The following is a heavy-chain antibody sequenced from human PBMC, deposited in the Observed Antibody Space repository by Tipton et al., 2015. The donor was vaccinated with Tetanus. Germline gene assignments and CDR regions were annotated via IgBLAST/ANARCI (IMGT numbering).Heavy chain of an antibody. CDR3: ARGGRSFDY. D-gene: IGHD1-26*01. CDR1: GFSVGSKY. V-gene: IGHV3-66*01. J-gene: IGHJ4*02. CDR2: LRSGGTT. Sequence: SLRLSCAASGFSVGSKYMSWVRQAPGKGLEWVSVLRSGGTTSYADSVKGRFTISRDNSKNTLYLQMSSLRVEDTAVYYCARGGRSFDYWGQGTLVTVSS.